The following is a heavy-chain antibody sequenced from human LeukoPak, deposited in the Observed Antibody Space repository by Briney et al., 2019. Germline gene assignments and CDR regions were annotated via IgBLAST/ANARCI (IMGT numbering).Heavy chain of an antibody. CDR3: AKDGDDDAFDI. CDR1: GFTFSRNA. Sequence: GSLRLSCVASGFTFSRNAMSWVRQAPGKGLEWVSAISGSGGSTYYADSVKGRFTISRDNSKNTLYLQMNSLRAKDTAVYYCAKDGDDDAFDIWGQGTMVTVSS. D-gene: IGHD7-27*01. V-gene: IGHV3-23*01. J-gene: IGHJ3*02. CDR2: ISGSGGST.